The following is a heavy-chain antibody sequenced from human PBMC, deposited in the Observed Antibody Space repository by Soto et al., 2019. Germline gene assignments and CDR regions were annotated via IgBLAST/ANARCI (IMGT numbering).Heavy chain of an antibody. CDR3: AAGEPLNH. V-gene: IGHV3-33*01. D-gene: IGHD3-10*01. CDR2: IWYDGSNK. J-gene: IGHJ4*02. Sequence: GGSLRLSCAASGFTFSNYGMHWVRQAPGKGLEWVAIIWYDGSNKYYADSVKGRFTISRDNSKNTVYLQMNSLRAEDTAMYYCAAGEPLNHRGQGTLVTVSS. CDR1: GFTFSNYG.